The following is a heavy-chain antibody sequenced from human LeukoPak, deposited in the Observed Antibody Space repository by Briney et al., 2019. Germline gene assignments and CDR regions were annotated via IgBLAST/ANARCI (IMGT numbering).Heavy chain of an antibody. V-gene: IGHV3-21*04. D-gene: IGHD6-13*01. J-gene: IGHJ4*02. CDR1: GFTFSTYS. Sequence: GGSLRLSCAASGFTFSTYSMNWVRQTPGKGLEWVSFISSSSSYIYYADSVMGRFTISRDNAKNSLYLQMNSLRAEDTGVYYCARDREGIAAAGPDYWGQGTLVTVSS. CDR2: ISSSSSYI. CDR3: ARDREGIAAAGPDY.